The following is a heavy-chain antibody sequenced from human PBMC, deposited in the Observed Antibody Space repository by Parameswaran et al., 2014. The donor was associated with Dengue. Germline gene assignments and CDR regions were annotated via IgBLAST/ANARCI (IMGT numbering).Heavy chain of an antibody. Sequence: WVRQAPGQGLEWMGWINPNSGGTNYAQKFQGWVTMTRDTSISTAYMELSRPRSDDTAVYYCARELRGYSYGYFYYYYGMDVWGQGTTVTVSS. J-gene: IGHJ6*02. CDR3: ARELRGYSYGYFYYYYGMDV. V-gene: IGHV1-2*04. D-gene: IGHD5-18*01. CDR2: INPNSGGT.